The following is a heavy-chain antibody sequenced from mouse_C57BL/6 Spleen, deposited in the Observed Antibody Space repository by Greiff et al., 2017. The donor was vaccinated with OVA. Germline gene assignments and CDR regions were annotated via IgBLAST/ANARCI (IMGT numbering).Heavy chain of an antibody. Sequence: VQLQQSGAELVKPGASVKLSCKASGYTFTSYWMQWVKQRPGQGLEWIGEIDPSDSYTNYNQKFKGKATLTVDTSSSTAYMQLSSLTSEDSAVYYCARRGGDYWGQGTSVTVSS. CDR3: ARRGGDY. V-gene: IGHV1-50*01. J-gene: IGHJ4*01. CDR1: GYTFTSYW. CDR2: IDPSDSYT.